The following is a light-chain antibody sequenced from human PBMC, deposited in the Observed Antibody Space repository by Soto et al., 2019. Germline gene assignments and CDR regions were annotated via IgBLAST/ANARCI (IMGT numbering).Light chain of an antibody. Sequence: DIQMTQSPSSLSASVGDRVTITCRASQDISNFLAWFQQKPGKAPKSLMSAASHLHSGVPSKFSGSGSGTDFTLTINSLQPEDSATYYCQQYKTYPVTFGQGTRLEIK. V-gene: IGKV1-16*02. CDR3: QQYKTYPVT. CDR2: AAS. CDR1: QDISNF. J-gene: IGKJ5*01.